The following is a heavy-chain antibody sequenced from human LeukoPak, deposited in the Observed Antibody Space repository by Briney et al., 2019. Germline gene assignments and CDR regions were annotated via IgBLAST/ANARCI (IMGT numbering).Heavy chain of an antibody. J-gene: IGHJ4*02. V-gene: IGHV3-11*05. D-gene: IGHD2-2*01. CDR1: GFSFSSYA. CDR2: ISSSSSYT. CDR3: ARARCSSTSCYAGFDY. Sequence: GGSLRLSCAASGFSFSSYAMGWVRQAPGKGLEWVSYISSSSSYTNYADSVKGRFTISRDNAKNSLYLQMNSLRAEDTAVYYCARARCSSTSCYAGFDYWGQGTLVTVSS.